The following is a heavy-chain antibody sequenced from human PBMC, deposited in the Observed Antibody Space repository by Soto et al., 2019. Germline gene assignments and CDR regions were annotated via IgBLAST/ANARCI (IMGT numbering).Heavy chain of an antibody. D-gene: IGHD5-12*01. V-gene: IGHV1-2*04. J-gene: IGHJ6*02. Sequence: QVQLVQSGAEVKKPGASVKVSCKASGYTFTGYYMHWVRQAPGQGLEWMGWINPNSGGTNYAQKFQGWVTMTRDTXIXXAYMELSRLRSDDTAVYYCARVPSGYDFYYYGMDVWGQGTTVTVSS. CDR3: ARVPSGYDFYYYGMDV. CDR1: GYTFTGYY. CDR2: INPNSGGT.